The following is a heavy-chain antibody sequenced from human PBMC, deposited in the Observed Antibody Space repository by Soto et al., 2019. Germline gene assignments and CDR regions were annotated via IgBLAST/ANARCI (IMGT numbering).Heavy chain of an antibody. CDR1: GYTFTSYG. V-gene: IGHV1-18*01. D-gene: IGHD3-9*01. CDR2: ISAYNGNT. Sequence: ASVKVSCKASGYTFTSYGISWVRQAPGQGLEWMGWISAYNGNTNYAQKLQGRVTMTTDTSTSTAYMELRSLRSDDTAVYYCARRRTDILTGSDYYYMYVWGKGTTVTVSS. J-gene: IGHJ6*03. CDR3: ARRRTDILTGSDYYYMYV.